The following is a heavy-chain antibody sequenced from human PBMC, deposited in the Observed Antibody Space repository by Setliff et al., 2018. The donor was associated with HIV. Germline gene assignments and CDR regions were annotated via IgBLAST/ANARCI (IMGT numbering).Heavy chain of an antibody. CDR1: GGSISGFY. CDR3: SRGSYYMDV. V-gene: IGHV4-59*08. D-gene: IGHD3-16*01. CDR2: IHSSGST. Sequence: SETLSLTCTVSGGSISGFYWSWIRQPPGKKLEWIGYIHSSGSTIYSASLKSRVSISVDTSKNQVSLRLSSVTAADTAVYHCSRGSYYMDVWGKGTTVTVSS. J-gene: IGHJ6*03.